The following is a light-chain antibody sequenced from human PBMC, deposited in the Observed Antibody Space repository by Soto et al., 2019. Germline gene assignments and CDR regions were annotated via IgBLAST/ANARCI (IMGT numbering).Light chain of an antibody. CDR3: QQLNGYFFT. V-gene: IGKV1-9*01. J-gene: IGKJ4*01. CDR2: AAS. CDR1: QGISSN. Sequence: IQLTQSPSSLSASVGDRVTITCRASQGISSNLAWYQQKPGKAPNLLIYAASTLQSGVPSRFSGSGSGTDFTLTISSLQPEDFATYFCQQLNGYFFTFGGGTKVDVK.